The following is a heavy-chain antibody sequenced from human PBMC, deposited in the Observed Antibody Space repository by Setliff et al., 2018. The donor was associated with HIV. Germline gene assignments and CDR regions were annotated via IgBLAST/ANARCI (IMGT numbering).Heavy chain of an antibody. D-gene: IGHD2-8*01. Sequence: SETLSLTCTVSGGFISNFYWSWIRQTPGKGLEWIGHIYNSGATNYNPSLKSRVTISLATSKNQFSLDLRSVTATDTAVYYCARNGPTKIPYDFWGRGTLVTVSS. V-gene: IGHV4-59*12. CDR2: IYNSGAT. CDR1: GGFISNFY. CDR3: ARNGPTKIPYDF. J-gene: IGHJ2*01.